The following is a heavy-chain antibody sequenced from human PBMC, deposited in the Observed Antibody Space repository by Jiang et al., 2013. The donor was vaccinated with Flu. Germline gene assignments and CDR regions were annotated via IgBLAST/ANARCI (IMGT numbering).Heavy chain of an antibody. CDR2: IYSGGST. V-gene: IGHV4-39*01. J-gene: IGHJ6*02. CDR3: ARLDYGDGYYYYGMDV. CDR1: GGSISSTSYC. D-gene: IGHD4-17*01. Sequence: QTLSLTCTVSGGSISSTSYCWGWIRQPPGKGLEWIGSIYSGGSTYYNPSLKSRVTISLDMSKNQFSLRLTSVTAADTAVFYCARLDYGDGYYYYGMDVWGQGTSVTVS.